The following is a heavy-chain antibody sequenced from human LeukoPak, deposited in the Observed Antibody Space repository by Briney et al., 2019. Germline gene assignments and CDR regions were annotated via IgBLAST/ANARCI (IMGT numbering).Heavy chain of an antibody. CDR2: IIPIFGTA. V-gene: IGHV1-69*05. CDR3: VDRTSSGYYY. J-gene: IGHJ4*02. D-gene: IGHD3-22*01. Sequence: ASVKVSCKASGGTFSSYATSWVRQAPGQGLEWMGGIIPIFGTANYAQKFQGRVTITTDESTSTAYMELSSLRSEDTAVYYCVDRTSSGYYYWGQGTLVTVSS. CDR1: GGTFSSYA.